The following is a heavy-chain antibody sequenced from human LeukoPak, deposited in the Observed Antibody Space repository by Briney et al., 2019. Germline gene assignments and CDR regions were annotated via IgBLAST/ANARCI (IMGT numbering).Heavy chain of an antibody. CDR1: GFTFSSYA. Sequence: GGSLRLSCAASGFTFSSYAMNWVRQAPGKGLEWVSSISGHGAKTKYADSVKGRFTISRDNSKNTLYLQMNSLRAEDTAVYYCATPNTYYYDSSGYPNNAFDIWGQGTMVTVSS. CDR2: ISGHGAKT. J-gene: IGHJ3*02. CDR3: ATPNTYYYDSSGYPNNAFDI. D-gene: IGHD3-22*01. V-gene: IGHV3-23*01.